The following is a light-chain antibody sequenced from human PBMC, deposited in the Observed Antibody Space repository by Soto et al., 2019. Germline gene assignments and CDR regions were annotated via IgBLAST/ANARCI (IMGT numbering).Light chain of an antibody. V-gene: IGLV2-23*02. J-gene: IGLJ2*01. CDR3: CSYAGSGIVI. CDR1: SSDVGSYNL. Sequence: QSALTKPASVSGSPEQSITISCTGPSSDVGSYNLVSWYQQHPGKVHKLMIYAVSKRPSGVSNRFSGSKFGNTASLTIAGIQAEDEADYNCCSYAGSGIVIFGGGTQLTV. CDR2: AVS.